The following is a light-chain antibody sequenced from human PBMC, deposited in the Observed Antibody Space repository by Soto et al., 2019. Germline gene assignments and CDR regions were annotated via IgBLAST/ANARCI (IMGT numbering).Light chain of an antibody. CDR3: QQYNNWSRT. CDR1: QSVSSN. J-gene: IGKJ1*01. Sequence: EIVMTQSPATLSVSPGKRATLSCRASQSVSSNLAWYQQKPGHAPSLPIYGASTRATGIPARFSASGSGAEFTLTISSLQCEDFEVYYCQQYNNWSRTFGQGTKVDIK. CDR2: GAS. V-gene: IGKV3-15*01.